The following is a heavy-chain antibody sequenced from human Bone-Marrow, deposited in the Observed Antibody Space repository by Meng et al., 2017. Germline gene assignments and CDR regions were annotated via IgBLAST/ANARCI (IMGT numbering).Heavy chain of an antibody. Sequence: VHLKHGGSGSLKSSGTFSTTCSVEGGTFCGYYCSWIRQRQGKGLEWIGEINHSESTNDRPSLKSLVNISVDTSKNQFSLELSSVTAAETAVYNGAKARHWRDNWFDPWGQGTLVTVSS. CDR3: AKARHWRDNWFDP. CDR2: INHSEST. D-gene: IGHD1-1*01. V-gene: IGHV4-34*01. J-gene: IGHJ5*02. CDR1: GGTFCGYY.